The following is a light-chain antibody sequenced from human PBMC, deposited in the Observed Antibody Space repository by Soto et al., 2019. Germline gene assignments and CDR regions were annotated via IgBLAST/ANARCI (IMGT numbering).Light chain of an antibody. CDR2: TAS. CDR3: QKYNSAPWT. V-gene: IGKV1-27*01. CDR1: HDISTF. Sequence: DIQMTQSPSSLSASVGDRVTITCRASHDISTFLAWYQQKPGKVPKLLIYTASTLQSGVPSRFSGSGSGTDFTLTISSLQHEDVATYYCQKYNSAPWTFGQGPKGDIK. J-gene: IGKJ1*01.